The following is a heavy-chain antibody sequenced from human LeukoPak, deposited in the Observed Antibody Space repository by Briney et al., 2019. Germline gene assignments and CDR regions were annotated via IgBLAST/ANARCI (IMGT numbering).Heavy chain of an antibody. CDR1: GFTFSSYV. V-gene: IGHV3-30*03. D-gene: IGHD2-8*01. CDR2: ISYDGSNK. J-gene: IGHJ4*02. Sequence: GGSLRLSCAASGFTFSSYVMTWVRQAPGKGLEWVAVISYDGSNKYYADSVKGRFTISRDNSKNTLYLQMNSLRAEDTAVYYCARCSARVTNGVPVLADYWGQGTLVTVSS. CDR3: ARCSARVTNGVPVLADY.